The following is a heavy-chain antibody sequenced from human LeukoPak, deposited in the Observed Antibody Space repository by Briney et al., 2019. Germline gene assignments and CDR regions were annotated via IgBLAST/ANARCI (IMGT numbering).Heavy chain of an antibody. D-gene: IGHD6-19*01. V-gene: IGHV3-7*01. CDR1: GFTFSSSY. J-gene: IGHJ4*02. CDR3: ARERGSGWYKDY. Sequence: GGSLRLSCAVSGFTFSSSYMNWVRQAPGKGLEWVANIKQDGSEKYYVDSVKGRFTISRDNAQNSLYLQMNSLRAEDTAVYYCARERGSGWYKDYWGQGTLVTVSS. CDR2: IKQDGSEK.